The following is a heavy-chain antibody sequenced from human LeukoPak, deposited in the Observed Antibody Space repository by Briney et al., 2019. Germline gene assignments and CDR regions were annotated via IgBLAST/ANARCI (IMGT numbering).Heavy chain of an antibody. J-gene: IGHJ6*02. CDR3: AREVPQTTVPEGMDV. D-gene: IGHD4-17*01. Sequence: SETLSLTCTVSGGSISTYYWSWIRQPPGKGLEWIGYIYYSGNTNYNPSLKSRVTISVDTSKNQFSLKLSSVTAADTAVYYCAREVPQTTVPEGMDVWGQGTTVTVSS. CDR1: GGSISTYY. CDR2: IYYSGNT. V-gene: IGHV4-59*01.